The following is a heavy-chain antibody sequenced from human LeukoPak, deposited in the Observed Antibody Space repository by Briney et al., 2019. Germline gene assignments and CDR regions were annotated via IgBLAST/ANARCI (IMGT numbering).Heavy chain of an antibody. CDR3: ARGSFNGYRFSGLDY. Sequence: SETLSLTCTVSGGSISGHYWSWIRQPPGKGLEWLAYIYDSGSGKYNPSLKSRVTISVDTSKNQFSLKLSSVTAADTAVYYCARGSFNGYRFSGLDYWGQGTLVTVSS. V-gene: IGHV4-59*11. D-gene: IGHD5-18*01. CDR2: IYDSGSG. CDR1: GGSISGHY. J-gene: IGHJ4*02.